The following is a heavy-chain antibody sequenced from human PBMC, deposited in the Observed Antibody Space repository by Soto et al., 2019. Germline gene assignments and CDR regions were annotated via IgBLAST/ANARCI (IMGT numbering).Heavy chain of an antibody. CDR2: ISYDGSNK. J-gene: IGHJ4*02. V-gene: IGHV3-30*18. Sequence: GGSLRLSCAASGFTFSSYGMHWVRQAPGKGLEWVAVISYDGSNKYYADSVKGRFTISRDNSKNTLYLQMNSLRAEDTAVYYCAKVAQYCSSTSCLLYYFDYWGQGTLVTVSS. CDR3: AKVAQYCSSTSCLLYYFDY. CDR1: GFTFSSYG. D-gene: IGHD2-2*01.